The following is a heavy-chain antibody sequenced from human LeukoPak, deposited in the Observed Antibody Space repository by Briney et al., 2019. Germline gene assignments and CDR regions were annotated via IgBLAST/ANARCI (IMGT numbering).Heavy chain of an antibody. V-gene: IGHV1-18*04. D-gene: IGHD2-2*01. CDR1: GYTFTDYY. J-gene: IGHJ5*02. CDR3: ARDLGYCSSTSCPGWFDP. Sequence: ASVKVSCKASGYTFTDYYMHWVRQAPGQGLEWMGWISAYNGNTNYAQKLQGRVTMTTDTSTSTAYMELRSLRSDDTAVYYCARDLGYCSSTSCPGWFDPWGQGTLVTVSS. CDR2: ISAYNGNT.